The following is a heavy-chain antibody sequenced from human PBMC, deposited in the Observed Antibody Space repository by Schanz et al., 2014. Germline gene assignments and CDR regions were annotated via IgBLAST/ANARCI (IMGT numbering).Heavy chain of an antibody. CDR3: ARDGSEATEYFDN. V-gene: IGHV3-21*01. CDR2: ISASSTFI. CDR1: GFIFQAYT. Sequence: VQLVESGGGVVQPGRSLRLSCAASGFIFQAYTMNWVRQAPGKGLEWVASISASSTFIYYADSVRGRFTISRDNLKNSVSLELGSLRAEDTALYYCARDGSEATEYFDNWGQGALVTVSA. J-gene: IGHJ4*02.